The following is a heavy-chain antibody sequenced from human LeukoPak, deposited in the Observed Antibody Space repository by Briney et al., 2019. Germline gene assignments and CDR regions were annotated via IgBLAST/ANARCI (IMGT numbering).Heavy chain of an antibody. CDR2: NSGST. CDR3: ARYDSGEFDY. Sequence: SETLSLTCTVSGGSISSSSYYWGWIRQPPGKGLEWIGSNSGSTYYNPSLKSRVIISVDTSKNQFSLKLSSVTAADTAVYYCARYDSGEFDYWGRGTLVIVSS. CDR1: GGSISSSSYY. D-gene: IGHD3-10*01. V-gene: IGHV4-39*01. J-gene: IGHJ4*02.